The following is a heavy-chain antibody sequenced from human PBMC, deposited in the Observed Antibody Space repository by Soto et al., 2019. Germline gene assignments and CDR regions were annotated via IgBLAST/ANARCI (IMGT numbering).Heavy chain of an antibody. D-gene: IGHD2-15*01. Sequence: QVQLVQSGAEVKKPGASVKVSCKASGYTFTSYDINWVRQATGPGLEWMGWMNPNSGKTGYAQTFQGRVTMTRNTSISTAYMELSSLRSEATAVYSCARQKVDASDYWGQGTLVTVSS. CDR3: ARQKVDASDY. V-gene: IGHV1-8*01. CDR1: GYTFTSYD. J-gene: IGHJ4*02. CDR2: MNPNSGKT.